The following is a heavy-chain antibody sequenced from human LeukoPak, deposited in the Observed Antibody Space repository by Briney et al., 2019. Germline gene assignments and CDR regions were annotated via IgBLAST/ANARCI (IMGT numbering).Heavy chain of an antibody. J-gene: IGHJ4*02. CDR3: GRKYSGVDY. V-gene: IGHV3-7*01. Sequence: GGSLRLSCAASGFTFSSYSMSWVRQAPGKGLEWVANIKPDGSDKYYVDSVKGRFTISRDNAKNSLFLQMNSLRAEDTAVYYCGRKYSGVDYWGQGTLVTVSS. CDR1: GFTFSSYS. CDR2: IKPDGSDK. D-gene: IGHD1-26*01.